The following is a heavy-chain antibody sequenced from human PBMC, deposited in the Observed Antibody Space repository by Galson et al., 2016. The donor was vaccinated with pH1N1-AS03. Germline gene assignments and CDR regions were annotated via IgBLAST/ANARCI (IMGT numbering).Heavy chain of an antibody. Sequence: SLRLSCAASGFTFNDYAMHWVRQAPGKGLEWVSGISWNSEMIGYADSVRGRFNISRDNAKNSLYLEMSSLRREDTAIYFRTRAPPGGSSWIGGHFDHWGQGILVTVSS. J-gene: IGHJ4*02. D-gene: IGHD6-13*01. V-gene: IGHV3-9*01. CDR1: GFTFNDYA. CDR3: TRAPPGGSSWIGGHFDH. CDR2: ISWNSEMI.